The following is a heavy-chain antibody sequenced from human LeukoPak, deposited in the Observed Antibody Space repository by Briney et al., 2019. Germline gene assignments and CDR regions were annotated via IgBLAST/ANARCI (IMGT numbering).Heavy chain of an antibody. Sequence: GGSLRLSCAASGFTFSDYWMHWVRQAPGKGLEWVSYIDRTSSNIYYPDSVKGRFTVSRDNAKNSLYLQMNSLRAEDTAVYYCARGTGYSVFDIWGQGTMVTVSS. CDR2: IDRTSSNI. V-gene: IGHV3-48*01. J-gene: IGHJ3*02. D-gene: IGHD1-26*01. CDR3: ARGTGYSVFDI. CDR1: GFTFSDYW.